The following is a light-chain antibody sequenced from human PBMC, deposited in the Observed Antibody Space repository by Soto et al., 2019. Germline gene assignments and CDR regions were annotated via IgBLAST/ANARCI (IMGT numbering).Light chain of an antibody. V-gene: IGLV2-8*01. Sequence: QSALTQPPSASGSPGQSVTISCTGTGSDVGGYDFVSWYQQHPGKAPKLMIYEVSKRPSGVPDRFSGSKSGNTASLTVSGLQAEDEADYYCSSYAGSNMYVGFGGGTKLTVL. CDR2: EVS. CDR3: SSYAGSNMYVG. CDR1: GSDVGGYDF. J-gene: IGLJ2*01.